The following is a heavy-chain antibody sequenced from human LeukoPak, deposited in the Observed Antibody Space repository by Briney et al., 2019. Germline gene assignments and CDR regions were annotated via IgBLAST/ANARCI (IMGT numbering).Heavy chain of an antibody. CDR2: ISAYNGNT. V-gene: IGHV1-18*01. Sequence: GASVKASCKASGYTFTSYGISWVRQAPGQGLEWMGWISAYNGNTNYAQELQGRVTMTTDTSTSTAYMELRSLRSDDTAVYYCARGEGYCSSTSCYAPYYYYGMDVWGQGTTVTVSS. CDR1: GYTFTSYG. D-gene: IGHD2-2*01. CDR3: ARGEGYCSSTSCYAPYYYYGMDV. J-gene: IGHJ6*02.